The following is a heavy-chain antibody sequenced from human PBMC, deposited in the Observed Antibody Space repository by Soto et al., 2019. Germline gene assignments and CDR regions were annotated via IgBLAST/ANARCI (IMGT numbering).Heavy chain of an antibody. J-gene: IGHJ4*02. CDR2: INPNSGGT. Sequence: QVQLVQSGAEVKKPGASVKVSCKASGYTFTGYYMHWVRQAHGQGLEWMGWINPNSGGTNYAQKFQGWVTMTRDTSISAAYIELSRLRSDDTAVYYCARAHCGGDCYSGVDYWGQGTLVTVSS. CDR3: ARAHCGGDCYSGVDY. D-gene: IGHD2-21*02. V-gene: IGHV1-2*04. CDR1: GYTFTGYY.